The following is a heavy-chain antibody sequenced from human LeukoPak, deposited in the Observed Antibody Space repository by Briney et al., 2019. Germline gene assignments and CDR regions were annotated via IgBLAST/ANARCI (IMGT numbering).Heavy chain of an antibody. CDR1: GFTFSDYY. J-gene: IGHJ4*02. D-gene: IGHD5-24*01. CDR2: ISSSGSTI. CDR3: ARGDGYNSYYFDY. Sequence: GGSLRLSCAASGFTFSDYYMSWIRQAPGKGLEWVSYISSSGSTIYYADPVKGRFTISRDNAKNSLSLQMNSLRAEDTAVYYCARGDGYNSYYFDYWGQGTLVTVSS. V-gene: IGHV3-11*01.